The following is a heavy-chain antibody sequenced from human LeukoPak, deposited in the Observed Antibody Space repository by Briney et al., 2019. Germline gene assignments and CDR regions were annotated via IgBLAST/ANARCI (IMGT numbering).Heavy chain of an antibody. J-gene: IGHJ4*02. V-gene: IGHV4-59*01. CDR1: AGSISIFN. D-gene: IGHD5-18*01. CDR3: PIETRYGATGD. Sequence: SSETLSLTCTVSAGSISIFNCNCIRQPPGKGLEWIGNIYYSVSTTYNPSLKSRVTISVDTSKTQISLKLSSLTAADTAVYYCPIETRYGATGDWGQGTLVTVSS. CDR2: IYYSVST.